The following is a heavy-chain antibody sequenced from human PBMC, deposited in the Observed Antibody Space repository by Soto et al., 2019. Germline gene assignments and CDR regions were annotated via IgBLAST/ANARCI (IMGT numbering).Heavy chain of an antibody. J-gene: IGHJ6*02. Sequence: PSETLSLTCTVSGGSISSYYWSWIRQPPGEGLEWIGYIYYSGSTNYNPSLKSRVTISVDTSKNQFSLKLSSVTAADTAVYYCARGADYDILTGDQFYGMDVWGQGTTVTVSS. CDR3: ARGADYDILTGDQFYGMDV. V-gene: IGHV4-59*01. CDR2: IYYSGST. D-gene: IGHD3-9*01. CDR1: GGSISSYY.